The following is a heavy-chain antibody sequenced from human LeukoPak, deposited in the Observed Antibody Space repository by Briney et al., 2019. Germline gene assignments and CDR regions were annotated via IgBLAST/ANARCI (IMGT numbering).Heavy chain of an antibody. CDR1: GFTFSSYW. D-gene: IGHD3-16*01. Sequence: GGSLRLSCAASGFTFSSYWMSWVRQAPGKGLEWVAVISYDGSNKYYADSVKGRFTISRDNSKNTLYLQMNSLRAEDTAVYYCARGGRNAFDYWGQGTLVTVSS. J-gene: IGHJ4*02. V-gene: IGHV3-30*03. CDR3: ARGGRNAFDY. CDR2: ISYDGSNK.